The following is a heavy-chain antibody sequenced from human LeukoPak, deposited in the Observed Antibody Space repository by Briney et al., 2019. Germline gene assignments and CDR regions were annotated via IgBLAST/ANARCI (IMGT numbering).Heavy chain of an antibody. Sequence: SGGSLRLSCAASGFTVSSDYMTWVRQAPGKGLEWVSVIYSGGSTYYADSVKGRFTISRDNAKNTLYLQMTSLRAEDTAVYYCARGESGSYYYWGQGTLVTVSS. D-gene: IGHD1-26*01. CDR2: IYSGGST. CDR1: GFTVSSDY. J-gene: IGHJ4*02. CDR3: ARGESGSYYY. V-gene: IGHV3-66*01.